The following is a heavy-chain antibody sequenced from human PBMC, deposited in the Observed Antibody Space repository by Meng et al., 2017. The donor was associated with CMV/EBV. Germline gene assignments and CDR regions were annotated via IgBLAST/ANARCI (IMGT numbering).Heavy chain of an antibody. J-gene: IGHJ6*02. CDR2: ISYDGSNK. CDR3: ANLAQPPGWELHHYDYGMDV. V-gene: IGHV3-30*04. Sequence: GGSLRLSCAASGFTFSSYAMHWVRQAPGKGLEWVAVISYDGSNKYYADSVKGRFTISRDNSKNTLYLQMNSLRAEDTAVYYCANLAQPPGWELHHYDYGMDVWGQGTTVTVSS. CDR1: GFTFSSYA. D-gene: IGHD1-26*01.